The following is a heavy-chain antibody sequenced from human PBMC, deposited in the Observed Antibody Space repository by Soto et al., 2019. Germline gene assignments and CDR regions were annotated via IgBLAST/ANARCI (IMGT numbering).Heavy chain of an antibody. J-gene: IGHJ4*02. CDR1: GYTFTSYG. CDR3: ARDHQDDFWSGSNNYYFDY. Sequence: ASVKVSCKASGYTFTSYGISWVRQAPGQGLEWMGWISAYNGNTNYAQKLQGRVTMTTDTSTSTAYMELRSLRSDDTAVYYCARDHQDDFWSGSNNYYFDYWGQGNLVTVSS. V-gene: IGHV1-18*01. D-gene: IGHD3-3*01. CDR2: ISAYNGNT.